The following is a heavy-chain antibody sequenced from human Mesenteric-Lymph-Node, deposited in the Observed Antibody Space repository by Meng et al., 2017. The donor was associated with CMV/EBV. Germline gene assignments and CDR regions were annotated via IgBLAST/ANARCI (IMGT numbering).Heavy chain of an antibody. CDR2: ISYDGTNE. Sequence: HWVRQDPGKGLEWVTFISYDGTNEYDANSVKGRFTVSRDNSKNTLYLQMNSLRAEDTAVYYCARDSLYYDFWSGYYSEHYFDYWGQGTLVTVSS. CDR3: ARDSLYYDFWSGYYSEHYFDY. V-gene: IGHV3-30-3*01. D-gene: IGHD3-3*01. J-gene: IGHJ4*02.